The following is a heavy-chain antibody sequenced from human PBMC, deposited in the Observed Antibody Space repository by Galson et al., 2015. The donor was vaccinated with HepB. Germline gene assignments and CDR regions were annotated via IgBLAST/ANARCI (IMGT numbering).Heavy chain of an antibody. CDR3: ARPRRLWFGVGYGMDV. D-gene: IGHD3-10*01. J-gene: IGHJ6*02. Sequence: SLRPSCAASGFTFSSYGMHWVRQAPGKGLEWVAVVWYDGSNKYYADSVKGRFTISRDNSKNTLYLQMNSLRAEDTAVYYCARPRRLWFGVGYGMDVWGQGTTVTVSS. CDR1: GFTFSSYG. V-gene: IGHV3-33*08. CDR2: VWYDGSNK.